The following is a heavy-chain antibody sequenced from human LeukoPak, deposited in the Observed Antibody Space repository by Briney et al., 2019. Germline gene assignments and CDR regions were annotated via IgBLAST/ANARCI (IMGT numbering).Heavy chain of an antibody. CDR3: AKDGGPRFGVGYYYMDV. D-gene: IGHD2-8*01. J-gene: IGHJ6*03. CDR2: ISYDGSNK. CDR1: GFTFSSYA. V-gene: IGHV3-30-3*01. Sequence: PGGSLRLSCAASGFTFSSYAMHWVRQAPGKGLEWVAVISYDGSNKYYADSVKGRFTISRDNSKNTLYLQMNSLRAEDTAVYYCAKDGGPRFGVGYYYMDVWGKGTTVTVSS.